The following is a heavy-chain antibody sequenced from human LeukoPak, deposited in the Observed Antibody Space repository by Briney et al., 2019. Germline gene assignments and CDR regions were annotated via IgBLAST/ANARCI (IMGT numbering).Heavy chain of an antibody. CDR1: GFTFSSYG. Sequence: GGSLRLSCAASGFTFSSYGMHWVRQAPGKGLEWVAVISYDGSNKYYADSVKGRFTISRDNSKNTLYLQMNSPRAEDTAVYYCAKIPGTVPYWGQGTLVTVSS. CDR2: ISYDGSNK. J-gene: IGHJ4*02. D-gene: IGHD1-1*01. V-gene: IGHV3-30*18. CDR3: AKIPGTVPY.